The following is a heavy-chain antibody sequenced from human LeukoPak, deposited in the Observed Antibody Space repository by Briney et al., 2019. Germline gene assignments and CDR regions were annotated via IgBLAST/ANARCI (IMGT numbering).Heavy chain of an antibody. Sequence: SVKVSCKASGGTFSSFAISWVRQAPGQGLEWMGRIIPTLGIANYAQKFQGRVTITADKSTSTAYMELSSLRSEDTAVYYCARGGYGDYGGYFDYWGQGTLVTVSS. J-gene: IGHJ4*02. CDR1: GGTFSSFA. V-gene: IGHV1-69*04. D-gene: IGHD4-17*01. CDR2: IIPTLGIA. CDR3: ARGGYGDYGGYFDY.